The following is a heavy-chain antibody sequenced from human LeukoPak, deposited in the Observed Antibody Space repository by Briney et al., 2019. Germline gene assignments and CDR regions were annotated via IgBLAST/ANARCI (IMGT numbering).Heavy chain of an antibody. CDR3: ARGLRYFDWLFSDGMDV. CDR1: GGSVSSGSYY. D-gene: IGHD3-9*01. V-gene: IGHV4-61*01. J-gene: IGHJ6*02. Sequence: PSETLSLTCTVSGGSVSSGSYYWNWLRQPPGKGLEWIGYIYYSGSTNYNPSLKSRVTISVDTSKNQFSLKLSSVTAADTAVYYCARGLRYFDWLFSDGMDVWGQGTTVTVSS. CDR2: IYYSGST.